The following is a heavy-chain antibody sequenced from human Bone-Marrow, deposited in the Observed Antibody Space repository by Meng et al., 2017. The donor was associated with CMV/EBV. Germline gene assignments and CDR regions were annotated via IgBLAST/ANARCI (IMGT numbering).Heavy chain of an antibody. V-gene: IGHV3-23*01. CDR1: GFTFSNAW. D-gene: IGHD4-23*01. J-gene: IGHJ4*02. Sequence: GGSLRLSCAASGFTFSNAWMSWVRQAPGKGLEWVSAISGSGGSTYYADSVKGRFTISRDNSKNTLYLQMNSLRAEDTAVYYCADGGNGIDYWGQGTLVTVSS. CDR3: ADGGNGIDY. CDR2: ISGSGGST.